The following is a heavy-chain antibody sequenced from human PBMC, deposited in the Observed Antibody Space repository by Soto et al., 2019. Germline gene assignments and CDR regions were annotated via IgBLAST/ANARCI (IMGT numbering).Heavy chain of an antibody. CDR3: ATDSPFDY. Sequence: EVQLVESGGGLVQPGGSLRLSCAASGFTFNSYYMSWVRQAPGKGLEWVANIKQDGSDKFYMDSVKGRFTISRDNAKNSVYLQMNRLTVEDTAVYYCATDSPFDYWGQGTLVIVSS. CDR2: IKQDGSDK. V-gene: IGHV3-7*03. CDR1: GFTFNSYY. J-gene: IGHJ4*02. D-gene: IGHD5-18*01.